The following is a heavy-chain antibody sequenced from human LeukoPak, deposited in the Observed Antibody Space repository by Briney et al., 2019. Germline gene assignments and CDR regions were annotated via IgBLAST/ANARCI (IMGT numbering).Heavy chain of an antibody. CDR2: IIPIFGTA. CDR1: GGTFSSYA. CDR3: ARDLSRDGYQEYYFDY. Sequence: GASVKVSCKASGGTFSSYAISWVRQAPGQGLEWMGGIIPIFGTANYAQKFQGRVTITADESTSTAYMELSSLRSEDTAIYYCARDLSRDGYQEYYFDYWGQGTLVTVSS. J-gene: IGHJ4*02. D-gene: IGHD5-24*01. V-gene: IGHV1-69*13.